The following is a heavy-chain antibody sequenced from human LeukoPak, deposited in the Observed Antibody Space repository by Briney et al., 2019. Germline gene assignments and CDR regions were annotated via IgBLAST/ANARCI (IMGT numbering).Heavy chain of an antibody. D-gene: IGHD1-26*01. CDR1: GGSISSSSYY. V-gene: IGHV4-39*07. CDR2: IYYSGST. J-gene: IGHJ4*02. CDR3: ARMGGSYYGMVGTSFDY. Sequence: RASETLSLTCTVSGGSISSSSYYWGWIRQPPGKGLEWIGSIYYSGSTYYNPSLKSRVTISVDTSKNQFSLKLSSVTAADTAVYYCARMGGSYYGMVGTSFDYWGQGTLVTVSS.